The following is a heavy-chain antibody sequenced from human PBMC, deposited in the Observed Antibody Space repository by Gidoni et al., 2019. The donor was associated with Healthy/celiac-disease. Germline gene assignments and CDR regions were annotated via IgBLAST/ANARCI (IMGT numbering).Heavy chain of an antibody. Sequence: EVQMLESGGGLVQPGGSLRLSCAASGFTFSSYAMSWVRQAPGKGLEWVSAISGSGGSTYYADSVKGRFTISRDNSKNTLYLQMNSLRAEDTAVYYCAKKGEDYYDSSGYSDYYYYMDVWGKGTTVTVSS. CDR1: GFTFSSYA. D-gene: IGHD3-22*01. J-gene: IGHJ6*03. V-gene: IGHV3-23*01. CDR2: ISGSGGST. CDR3: AKKGEDYYDSSGYSDYYYYMDV.